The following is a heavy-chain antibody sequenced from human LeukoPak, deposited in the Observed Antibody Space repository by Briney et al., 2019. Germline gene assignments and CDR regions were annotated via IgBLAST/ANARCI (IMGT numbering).Heavy chain of an antibody. CDR1: GFTFSSYT. CDR3: AREWDWFDP. D-gene: IGHD1-26*01. V-gene: IGHV3-21*01. Sequence: GGSLRLSCAGSGFTFSSYTMNWVRQAPWKGLEWVSSISNSSTYIYFADSVRGRFTISRHNAKNSLYLQMNSLRAEDTAVYYCAREWDWFDPWGQGTLVTVSS. J-gene: IGHJ5*02. CDR2: ISNSSTYI.